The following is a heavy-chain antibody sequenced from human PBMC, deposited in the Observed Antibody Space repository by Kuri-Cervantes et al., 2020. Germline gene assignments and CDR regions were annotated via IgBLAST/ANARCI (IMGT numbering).Heavy chain of an antibody. CDR2: INPNSGGT. D-gene: IGHD3-10*01. Sequence: ASVKVSCKASGYTFTYRYLHWVRQAPGQALEWMGWINPNSGGTNYAQKFQGRVTMTRDTSITTVYLELSRLRPDDTAVYYCARDRVQNWFDFWGQGTPVTVSS. J-gene: IGHJ5*01. V-gene: IGHV1-2*02. CDR3: ARDRVQNWFDF. CDR1: GYTFTYRY.